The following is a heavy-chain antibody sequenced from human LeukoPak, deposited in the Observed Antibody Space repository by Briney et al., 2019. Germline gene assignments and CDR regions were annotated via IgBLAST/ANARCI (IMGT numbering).Heavy chain of an antibody. J-gene: IGHJ3*02. D-gene: IGHD4-17*01. CDR3: AREAAPFGDYGEGNAFDI. CDR1: GGSISSYY. CDR2: IYYSGST. V-gene: IGHV4-59*01. Sequence: SETLSLTCTVSGGSISSYYWSRIRQPPGKGLEWIGYIYYSGSTNYNPSLKSRVTISVDTSKNQFSLKLSSVTAADTAVYYCAREAAPFGDYGEGNAFDIWGQGTMVTVSS.